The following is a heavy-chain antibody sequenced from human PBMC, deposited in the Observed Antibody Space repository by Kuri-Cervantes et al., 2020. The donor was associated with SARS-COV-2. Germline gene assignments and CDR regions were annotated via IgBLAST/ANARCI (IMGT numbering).Heavy chain of an antibody. CDR1: GFTVSSNY. CDR3: AKQPGFVSRYFDL. J-gene: IGHJ2*01. Sequence: GGSLRLSCAASGFTVSSNYMSWVRQAPGKGLEWVSAISGGGGSTYYADSVKGRFTISRDNSKNTPYLQMNSLRAEDTAVYYCAKQPGFVSRYFDLWGRGTLVTVSS. V-gene: IGHV3-23*01. CDR2: ISGGGGST.